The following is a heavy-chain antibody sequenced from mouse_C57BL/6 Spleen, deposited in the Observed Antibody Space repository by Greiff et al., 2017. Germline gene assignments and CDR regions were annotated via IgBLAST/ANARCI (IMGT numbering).Heavy chain of an antibody. Sequence: EVKLVESGPELVKPGASVKIPCKASGYTFTDYNMDWVKQSHGKSLEWIGDINPNNGGTIYNQKFKGKATLTVDKSSSTAYMELRSLTSEDTAVYYCARGAIYYGYEDAMDYWGQGTSVTVSS. CDR1: GYTFTDYN. CDR2: INPNNGGT. D-gene: IGHD2-2*01. J-gene: IGHJ4*01. CDR3: ARGAIYYGYEDAMDY. V-gene: IGHV1-18*01.